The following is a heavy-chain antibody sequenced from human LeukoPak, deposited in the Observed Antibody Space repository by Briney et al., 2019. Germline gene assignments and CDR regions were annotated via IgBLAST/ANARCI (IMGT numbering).Heavy chain of an antibody. V-gene: IGHV1-8*03. J-gene: IGHJ5*02. CDR2: MNPNSGNT. CDR1: GYTFTSYD. D-gene: IGHD6-6*01. Sequence: ASVKVSCKASGYTFTSYDINWVRQATGQGLEWMGWMNPNSGNTGYAQKFQGRVTITRNTSISTAYMELSSLRSEDTAVYYCARESSIAARRRRWFDPWGQGTLVTVSS. CDR3: ARESSIAARRRRWFDP.